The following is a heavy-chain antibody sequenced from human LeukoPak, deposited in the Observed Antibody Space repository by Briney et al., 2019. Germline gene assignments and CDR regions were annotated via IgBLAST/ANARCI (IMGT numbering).Heavy chain of an antibody. Sequence: GGSLRLSCTTSGFTFGDYAMSWVRQAPGKGLEWVGFIRSKAYGGTTEYAASVKGRFTISRDDAKSIAYLQMNSLKTEDTAVYYCTRTAVPAAPVDYWSQGTLVTVSS. D-gene: IGHD2-2*01. CDR1: GFTFGDYA. V-gene: IGHV3-49*04. J-gene: IGHJ4*02. CDR2: IRSKAYGGTT. CDR3: TRTAVPAAPVDY.